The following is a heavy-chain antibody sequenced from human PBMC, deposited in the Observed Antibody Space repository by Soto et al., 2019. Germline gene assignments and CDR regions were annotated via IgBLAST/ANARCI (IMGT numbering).Heavy chain of an antibody. J-gene: IGHJ4*02. D-gene: IGHD6-19*01. V-gene: IGHV3-23*01. CDR3: AKGRGIAVAGTFEY. Sequence: GGSLRLSCAASGFTFSSYAMNWVLQAPGKGLEWVSTITGSGDNTYYADSVKGRFTISRDNSKNTLYVQMNSLRAEDTAVYYCAKGRGIAVAGTFEYWGQGILVTVSS. CDR2: ITGSGDNT. CDR1: GFTFSSYA.